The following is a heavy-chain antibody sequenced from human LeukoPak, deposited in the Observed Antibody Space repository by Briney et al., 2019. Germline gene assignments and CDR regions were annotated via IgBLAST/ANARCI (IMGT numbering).Heavy chain of an antibody. CDR3: ARVSPFDY. V-gene: IGHV3-66*01. CDR1: GFTFSDYT. CDR2: FYSGGST. J-gene: IGHJ4*02. Sequence: GGSLRLSCAASGFTFSDYTMTWVRQAPGKGLEWLSVFYSGGSTYYADSVNGRFTMSRDNSKNTLYLQMNGLRVEDTAVYYCARVSPFDYWGQGTQVTVSS.